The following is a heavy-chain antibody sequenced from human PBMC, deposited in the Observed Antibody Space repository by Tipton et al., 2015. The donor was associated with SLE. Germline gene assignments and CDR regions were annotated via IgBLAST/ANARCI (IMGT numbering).Heavy chain of an antibody. CDR2: ISGSGAGT. Sequence: SLRLSCVASGFSFDRYALSWVRQAPGKGLEWVSAISGSGAGTHYTDSVKGRFTISRDNSKSTLHLQMNSLRVEDTAVYYCAKDMDNARDYCMDVWGQGTTVTVSS. J-gene: IGHJ6*02. V-gene: IGHV3-23*01. D-gene: IGHD2-2*03. CDR3: AKDMDNARDYCMDV. CDR1: GFSFDRYA.